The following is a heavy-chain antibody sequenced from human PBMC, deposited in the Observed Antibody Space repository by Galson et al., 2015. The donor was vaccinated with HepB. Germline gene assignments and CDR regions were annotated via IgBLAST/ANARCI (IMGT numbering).Heavy chain of an antibody. CDR2: MSYEGTIK. J-gene: IGHJ4*02. Sequence: SLRLSCAASGFTFSSYAMHWVRQAPGKGLEWVAVMSYEGTIKYYPDSVKGRFTISRDDSKNTLYLQMNSLRSEDAAVYYCARGSQYSSGWLLGFDGYWGQGTLVTVSS. V-gene: IGHV3-30*04. D-gene: IGHD6-19*01. CDR1: GFTFSSYA. CDR3: ARGSQYSSGWLLGFDGY.